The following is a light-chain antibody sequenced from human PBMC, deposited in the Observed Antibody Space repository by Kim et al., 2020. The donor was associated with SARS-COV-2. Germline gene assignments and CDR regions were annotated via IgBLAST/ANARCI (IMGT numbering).Light chain of an antibody. CDR3: SSYTTSSTPYV. CDR1: SSDVGGYNY. Sequence: QSALTQPASVSGSPGQSITMSCTETSSDVGGYNYVSWYQQHPGKAPKLMIYDVSNRPSGVSNRFSGSKSGNTASLTISGLQAEDEADYYCSSYTTSSTPYVFGTGTKVTVL. V-gene: IGLV2-14*03. J-gene: IGLJ1*01. CDR2: DVS.